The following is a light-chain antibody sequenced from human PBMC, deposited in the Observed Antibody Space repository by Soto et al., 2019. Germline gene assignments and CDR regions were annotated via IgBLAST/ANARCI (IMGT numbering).Light chain of an antibody. CDR2: GAS. J-gene: IGKJ3*01. CDR1: QGISNY. V-gene: IGKV1-27*01. CDR3: KKYNGAPRT. Sequence: DIQMTQSPSSLSASVGDRVTITCRASQGISNYLAWYQQKPGKVPKLLIYGASALQSGVPSRFSGSGSGTDFTITISSLQPEDVATYYCKKYNGAPRTFGPGTKVDIK.